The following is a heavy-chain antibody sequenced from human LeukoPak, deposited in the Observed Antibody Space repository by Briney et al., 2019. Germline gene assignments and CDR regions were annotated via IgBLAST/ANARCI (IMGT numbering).Heavy chain of an antibody. J-gene: IGHJ6*03. Sequence: PGGSLRLSCAASGFTFSSYWMHRVRQAPGKGLVWVSRINSDGSSTSYADSVKGRFTISRDNAKNTLYLQMSSLRAEDTAVYYCARAGVVIPYYYYYMDVWGKGTTVTVSS. CDR2: INSDGSST. CDR1: GFTFSSYW. V-gene: IGHV3-74*01. CDR3: ARAGVVIPYYYYYMDV. D-gene: IGHD3-3*01.